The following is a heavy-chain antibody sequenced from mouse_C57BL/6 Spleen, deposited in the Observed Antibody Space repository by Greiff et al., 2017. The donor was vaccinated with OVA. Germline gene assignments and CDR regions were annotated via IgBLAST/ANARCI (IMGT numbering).Heavy chain of an antibody. V-gene: IGHV1-82*01. CDR3: ARGVVYSDYDGY. CDR2: IYPGDGDT. Sequence: VQLQESGPELVKPGASVKISCKASGYAFSSYWMNWVKQRPGKGLEWIGRIYPGDGDTNYNGKFKGKATLTADKSSSTAYMQLSSLTSEDSAVYCCARGVVYSDYDGYWGQGTSVTVSS. CDR1: GYAFSSYW. J-gene: IGHJ4*01. D-gene: IGHD2-4*01.